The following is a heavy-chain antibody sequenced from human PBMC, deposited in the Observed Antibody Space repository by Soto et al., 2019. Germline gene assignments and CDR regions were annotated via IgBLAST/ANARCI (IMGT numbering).Heavy chain of an antibody. D-gene: IGHD4-17*01. J-gene: IGHJ6*03. CDR3: ARPYGDYVRDNYYYMDV. CDR2: IYYSGST. Sequence: SETLSLTCTVSGGSISSSSYYWGWIRQPPGKGLEWIGSIYYSGSTYYNPSLKSRVTISVDTSKNQFSLKLSSVTAADTAVYYCARPYGDYVRDNYYYMDVWGKGTTVTVSS. CDR1: GGSISSSSYY. V-gene: IGHV4-39*01.